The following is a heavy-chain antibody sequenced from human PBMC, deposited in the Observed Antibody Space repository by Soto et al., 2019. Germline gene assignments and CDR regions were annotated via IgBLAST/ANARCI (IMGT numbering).Heavy chain of an antibody. D-gene: IGHD2-15*01. Sequence: SETLSLTCAVYGGSFSGFSWSWIRQPPGKGLEWMGEINHSGSTNYNPSLKSRVTISVDTSKNQFSLKLSSVTAADTAVYYCARSRMTQGGDYWGQGTLVTVSS. CDR1: GGSFSGFS. CDR2: INHSGST. V-gene: IGHV4-34*01. CDR3: ARSRMTQGGDY. J-gene: IGHJ4*02.